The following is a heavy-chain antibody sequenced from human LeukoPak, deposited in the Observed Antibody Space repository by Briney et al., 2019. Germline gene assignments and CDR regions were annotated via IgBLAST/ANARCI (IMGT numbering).Heavy chain of an antibody. CDR3: ATDPIRFLEWVTGGNRNVAAFDI. D-gene: IGHD3-3*01. Sequence: SETLSLTCTVSGGSISSYYWSWIRQPPGKGLEWIGYIYYSGSTNYNPSLKGRVTISVDTSKNQFSLKLSSVTAADTAVYYCATDPIRFLEWVTGGNRNVAAFDIWGQGTMVTVSS. CDR2: IYYSGST. J-gene: IGHJ3*02. CDR1: GGSISSYY. V-gene: IGHV4-59*01.